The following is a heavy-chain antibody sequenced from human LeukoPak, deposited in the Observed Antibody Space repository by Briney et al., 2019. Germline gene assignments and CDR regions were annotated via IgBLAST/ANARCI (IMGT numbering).Heavy chain of an antibody. J-gene: IGHJ4*02. V-gene: IGHV1-18*01. CDR2: ISAYNGNT. D-gene: IGHD3-22*01. Sequence: ASVKVSCKASGYTFTSYGISWVRQAPGQGLEWMGLISAYNGNTNYAQKLQGRVTMTTDTSTSTAYMELRSLRSDDTAVYYCARGGDYYDSSGYCPDYWGQGTLVTVSS. CDR1: GYTFTSYG. CDR3: ARGGDYYDSSGYCPDY.